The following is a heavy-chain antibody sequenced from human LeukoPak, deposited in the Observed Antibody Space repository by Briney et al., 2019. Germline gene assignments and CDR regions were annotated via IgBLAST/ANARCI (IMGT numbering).Heavy chain of an antibody. CDR2: IKSKTDGGTT. CDR1: GFTFRSAW. D-gene: IGHD3-10*01. CDR3: TTDQVVRGVTNDY. V-gene: IGHV3-15*01. Sequence: PGGSLRLSCVASGFTFRSAWMNWVRQAPGRGLKWVGRIKSKTDGGTTDYAAPVKGRFTISRDDSKTTLYLQMNSLQTEDTAVYYCTTDQVVRGVTNDYWGQGTLVTVSS. J-gene: IGHJ4*02.